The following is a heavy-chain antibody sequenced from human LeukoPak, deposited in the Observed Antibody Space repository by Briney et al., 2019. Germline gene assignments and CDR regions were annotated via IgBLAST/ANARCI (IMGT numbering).Heavy chain of an antibody. CDR2: IYRGGTT. CDR3: ARDFVGASPDYSSSWYGLIDY. Sequence: GGSLRLSCVASGFTVSSNYMSWVRQAPWRGPDWLSVIYRGGTTYYAGSVKGRFTISRDDSKNTLYLQMNSLRAEDTAVHYCARDFVGASPDYSSSWYGLIDYWGQGTLVTVSS. D-gene: IGHD6-13*01. V-gene: IGHV3-66*01. J-gene: IGHJ4*02. CDR1: GFTVSSNY.